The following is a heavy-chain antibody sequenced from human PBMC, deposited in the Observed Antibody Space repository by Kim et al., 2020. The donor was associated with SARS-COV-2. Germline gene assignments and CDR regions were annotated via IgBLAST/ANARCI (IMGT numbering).Heavy chain of an antibody. J-gene: IGHJ4*02. CDR3: GIVRGSGWQFDY. CDR1: GFTFNNAW. CDR2: IKSKTDGGTT. Sequence: GGSLRLSCAASGFTFNNAWMSWVRQAPGKGLEWVGRIKSKTDGGTTDYAAPVKGRFTISRDDSKNTLYLQMNSLKTEDTAVYYCGIVRGSGWQFDYWGQRTLVTVSS. D-gene: IGHD6-19*01. V-gene: IGHV3-15*01.